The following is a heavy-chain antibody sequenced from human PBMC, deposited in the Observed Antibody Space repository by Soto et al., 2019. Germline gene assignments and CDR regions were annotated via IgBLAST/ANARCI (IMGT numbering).Heavy chain of an antibody. D-gene: IGHD3-10*01. J-gene: IGHJ6*03. V-gene: IGHV4-34*01. CDR3: ARATGSDYYYYMDV. Sequence: QVQLQQWGAGLLKPSETLSLTCAVYGGSFSGYYWSWIRQPPGKGLEWIGEINHSGSTNYNPSLKSRVTISVDTSKNQFSLKLSSVTAADTAVYYCARATGSDYYYYMDVWGKGTTVTVSS. CDR1: GGSFSGYY. CDR2: INHSGST.